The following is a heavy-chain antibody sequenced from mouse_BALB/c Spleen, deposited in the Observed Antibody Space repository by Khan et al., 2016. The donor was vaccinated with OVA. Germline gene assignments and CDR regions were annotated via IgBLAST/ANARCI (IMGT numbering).Heavy chain of an antibody. J-gene: IGHJ3*01. CDR1: GYTFTSYW. D-gene: IGHD4-1*01. Sequence: VQLQQSGTVLARPGASVKMSCKASGYTFTSYWMHWVKQRPGQGLEWMGDIYPGNTDTNYNQKFKGRATLTAVTSTSTAYMELSSLTNEDSSVYYCTRRNWDVAWFAYWGQGTLVTVSA. CDR3: TRRNWDVAWFAY. V-gene: IGHV1-5*01. CDR2: IYPGNTDT.